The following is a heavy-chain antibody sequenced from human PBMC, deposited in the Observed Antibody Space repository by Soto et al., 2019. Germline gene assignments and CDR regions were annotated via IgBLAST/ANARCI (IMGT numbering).Heavy chain of an antibody. Sequence: WGALRLSCAASGFNLSGYWMHWVRQAPVKGLVWVSRIDTYGSATKYADSVEGRFSISKDNAENTLYLQMNNLRADDTAVYYCVRVIKSIGCDNNVFDNRGQGRIVTVSS. CDR1: GFNLSGYW. CDR3: VRVIKSIGCDNNVFDN. CDR2: IDTYGSAT. J-gene: IGHJ3*02. V-gene: IGHV3-74*01. D-gene: IGHD6-19*01.